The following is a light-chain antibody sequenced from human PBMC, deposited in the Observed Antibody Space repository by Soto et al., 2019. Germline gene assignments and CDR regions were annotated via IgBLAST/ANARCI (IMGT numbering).Light chain of an antibody. CDR3: CSCAGSSTPGV. CDR1: SSDVGSYNL. V-gene: IGLV2-23*01. Sequence: QSVLTQPASVSGSPGQSITISCTGTSSDVGSYNLVSWYQQHPGKAPKLMIYEGSKRPSGVSNRFSGSKSGNTASLTISGLQAEDEADYYCCSCAGSSTPGVFGGGTKLTVL. CDR2: EGS. J-gene: IGLJ2*01.